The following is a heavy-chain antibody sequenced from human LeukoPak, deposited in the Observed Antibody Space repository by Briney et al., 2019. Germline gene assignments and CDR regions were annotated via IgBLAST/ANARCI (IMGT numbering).Heavy chain of an antibody. CDR1: GFTFGGYG. Sequence: GGSLRLSCAGAGFTFGGYGMHWFRQTPGKGLEWVAVIAYDGSRAFYADSVKGRFTISRDNSKNTMSVQMDDLRAEDTAVYYCTRYTNDHFDYWGQGTLVTVSS. J-gene: IGHJ4*02. V-gene: IGHV3-33*01. CDR2: IAYDGSRA. CDR3: TRYTNDHFDY. D-gene: IGHD2-2*02.